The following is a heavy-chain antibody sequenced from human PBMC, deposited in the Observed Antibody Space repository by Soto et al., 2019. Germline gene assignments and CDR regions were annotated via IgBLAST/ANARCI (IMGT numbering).Heavy chain of an antibody. D-gene: IGHD3-16*01. J-gene: IGHJ3*02. CDR1: GKTFINHW. Sequence: PGESLKISCKGPGKTFINHWIAWERQLPGKGLEWMGIIYPGDSDARYSPSFGGQVTISVDKSITTAYLQWSSLEASDSAMYYCARQGDMAATPADAFDIWGQGTMVTVSS. CDR3: ARQGDMAATPADAFDI. V-gene: IGHV5-51*01. CDR2: IYPGDSDA.